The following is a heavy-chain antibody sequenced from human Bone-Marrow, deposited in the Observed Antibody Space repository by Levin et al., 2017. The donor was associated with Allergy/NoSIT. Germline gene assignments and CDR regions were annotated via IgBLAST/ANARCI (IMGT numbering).Heavy chain of an antibody. Sequence: ASVKVSCKGSGYSFTSYWINWVRQMPEKGLEWMGRIDPSDSYTNYSPSFQGHVAISADKSISTAYLQWSSLKASDTAMYYCAITYYYGSGSYGPFDYWGQGTLVTVSS. J-gene: IGHJ4*02. CDR2: IDPSDSYT. D-gene: IGHD3-10*01. CDR1: GYSFTSYW. V-gene: IGHV5-10-1*01. CDR3: AITYYYGSGSYGPFDY.